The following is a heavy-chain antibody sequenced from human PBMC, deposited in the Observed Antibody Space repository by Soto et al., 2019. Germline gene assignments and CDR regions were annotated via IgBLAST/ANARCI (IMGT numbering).Heavy chain of an antibody. J-gene: IGHJ5*02. D-gene: IGHD6-13*01. Sequence: DVQLVESGGGLVKPEGSLRLSCAASGFTFSTYSMNWVRQAPGKGLEWVSSISSSSSYIYYADSLKGRFTISRDNAKNSLFLQMNSLRAEDTAVYYCARAVAAAGTSSRFDPWGQGALVTVSS. CDR2: ISSSSSYI. CDR3: ARAVAAAGTSSRFDP. CDR1: GFTFSTYS. V-gene: IGHV3-21*01.